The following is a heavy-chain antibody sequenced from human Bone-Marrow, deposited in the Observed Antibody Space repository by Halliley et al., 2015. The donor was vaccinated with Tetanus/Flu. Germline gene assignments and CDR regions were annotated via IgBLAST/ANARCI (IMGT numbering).Heavy chain of an antibody. CDR3: ARVGVYYYGSGSYYEGLDY. J-gene: IGHJ4*02. CDR2: YSGSP. D-gene: IGHD3-10*01. Sequence: YSGSPNHNPPLKSRVTISVDTFKGQFSLNLSSATAADTAVYYCARVGVYYYGSGSYYEGLDYWGQGTLVTVSS. V-gene: IGHV4-59*01.